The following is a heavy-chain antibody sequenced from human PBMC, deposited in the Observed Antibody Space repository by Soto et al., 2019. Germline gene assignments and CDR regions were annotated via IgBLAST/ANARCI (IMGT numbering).Heavy chain of an antibody. D-gene: IGHD3-22*01. CDR1: GFTFSSYS. Sequence: GGSLRLSCAASGFTFSSYSMNWVRQAPGKGLEWVSSISSSSSYIYYADSVKGRFTISRDSAKNSLYLQMNSLRYEDTAVYYCASIGVGVYDSSGYYPYCYYYGMDVWGQGTTVTVAS. V-gene: IGHV3-21*01. CDR2: ISSSSSYI. J-gene: IGHJ6*02. CDR3: ASIGVGVYDSSGYYPYCYYYGMDV.